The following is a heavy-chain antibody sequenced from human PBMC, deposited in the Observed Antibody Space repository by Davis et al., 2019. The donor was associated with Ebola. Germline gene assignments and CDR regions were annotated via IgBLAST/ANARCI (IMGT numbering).Heavy chain of an antibody. CDR3: TAYDSTLRNY. J-gene: IGHJ4*02. CDR1: GFTFGDYA. CDR2: ISWDGRST. V-gene: IGHV3-43D*03. Sequence: GESLKISCAASGFTFGDYAMHWVRQGPGKGLEWVSLISWDGRSTAYADSVRGRFSISRDNSKKFLYLQMNGLRAEDTALYYCTAYDSTLRNYWGQGTLVTVSS. D-gene: IGHD3-22*01.